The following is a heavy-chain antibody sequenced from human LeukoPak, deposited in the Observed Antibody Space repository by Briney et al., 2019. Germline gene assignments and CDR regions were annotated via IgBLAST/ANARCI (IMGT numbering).Heavy chain of an antibody. CDR3: ARGPRADIVVVTANDY. J-gene: IGHJ4*02. D-gene: IGHD2-21*02. Sequence: PGGSLRLSCAASGFTFSSYWMSWVRQAPGKGLEWVANIKQDGSEKYYVDSVKGRFTISRDYSLYLQMNSLRAEDTAVYYCARGPRADIVVVTANDYWGQGTLVTVSS. V-gene: IGHV3-7*01. CDR1: GFTFSSYW. CDR2: IKQDGSEK.